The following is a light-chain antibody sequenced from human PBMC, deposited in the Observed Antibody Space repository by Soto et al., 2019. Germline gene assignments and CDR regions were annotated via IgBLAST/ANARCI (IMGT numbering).Light chain of an antibody. CDR3: QHRTNS. V-gene: IGKV3-11*01. J-gene: IGKJ4*01. Sequence: EIVLTQSPATLSLSPGERATLSCRASQSVSSYLAWYQQKPGQAPRLLIYDASNRATGIPARFSGSGSGTDFTLTISSLEPEDFAVYYCQHRTNSFGGGTKVEIK. CDR2: DAS. CDR1: QSVSSY.